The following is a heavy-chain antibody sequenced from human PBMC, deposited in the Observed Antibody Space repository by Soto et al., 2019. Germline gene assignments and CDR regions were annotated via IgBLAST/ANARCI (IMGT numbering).Heavy chain of an antibody. Sequence: SETLSLTCAVSGYPISSGYYWGWIRQPPGKGLEWIGIIHHSGSTYYNPSLRSRITISVDTSKNQFSLKMPSVTAADTAVYYCARSSGYVPGGYWGQGILVTVS. CDR3: ARSSGYVPGGY. CDR2: IHHSGST. J-gene: IGHJ4*02. CDR1: GYPISSGYY. D-gene: IGHD5-12*01. V-gene: IGHV4-38-2*01.